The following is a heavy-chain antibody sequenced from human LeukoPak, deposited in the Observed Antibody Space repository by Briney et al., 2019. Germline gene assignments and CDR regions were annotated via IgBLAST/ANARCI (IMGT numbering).Heavy chain of an antibody. Sequence: SETLSLTCTVSGGSISNYYWSWIRQPPGKGLEWIGFILSSGSTYHNPSLKSRVTISADTSNNQFSLKLNSVTAADTAVYYCARAGPRRDGYNADYWGQGTLVTVSS. CDR3: ARAGPRRDGYNADY. D-gene: IGHD5-24*01. CDR1: GGSISNYY. V-gene: IGHV4-59*01. CDR2: ILSSGST. J-gene: IGHJ4*02.